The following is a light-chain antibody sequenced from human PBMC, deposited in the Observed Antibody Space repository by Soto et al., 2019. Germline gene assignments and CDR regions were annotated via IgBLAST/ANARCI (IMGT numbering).Light chain of an antibody. CDR2: WAS. Sequence: DVVMTQSPDSLAVSLGERAAINCKSSQNLLFSSNNKNSLAWYQQKPGQPPKLLIYWASTRESGVPDRFSGSESGRDFTLSISSLQAEDVAVYYCQQYHTTPNTFGQGTKVEIK. V-gene: IGKV4-1*01. CDR1: QNLLFSSNNKNS. CDR3: QQYHTTPNT. J-gene: IGKJ2*01.